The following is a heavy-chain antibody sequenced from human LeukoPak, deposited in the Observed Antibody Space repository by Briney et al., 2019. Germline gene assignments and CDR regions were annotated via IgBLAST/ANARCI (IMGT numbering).Heavy chain of an antibody. CDR1: GFIFSDYL. Sequence: PGGSLRLSCAGSGFIFSDYLMNWVRQAPGKGLEWVSGIGVSGRSAYADSVKGRFTISRDDSKNTLFLQMNSLRAEDTAFYYCGKSYTCGSYVIDFWGQGTLVTVSS. J-gene: IGHJ4*02. V-gene: IGHV3-23*01. CDR3: GKSYTCGSYVIDF. D-gene: IGHD1-1*01. CDR2: IGVSGRSA.